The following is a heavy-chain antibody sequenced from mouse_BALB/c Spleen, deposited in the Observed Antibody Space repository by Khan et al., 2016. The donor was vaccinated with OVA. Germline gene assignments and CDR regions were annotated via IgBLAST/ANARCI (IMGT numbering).Heavy chain of an antibody. Sequence: DLVKTGASVKLSCMASDYTFTSYRFNWLKHRPGHVLQRLGRLAPGSGSTSHGDIFTAKTLLTVDTSSRIAYIQLFSMSSEDSAVCFCARSNYDGSTLYAMDYWGQGAAVTVSA. D-gene: IGHD1-1*01. V-gene: IGHV1S41*01. CDR2: LAPGSGST. J-gene: IGHJ4*01. CDR1: DYTFTSYR. CDR3: ARSNYDGSTLYAMDY.